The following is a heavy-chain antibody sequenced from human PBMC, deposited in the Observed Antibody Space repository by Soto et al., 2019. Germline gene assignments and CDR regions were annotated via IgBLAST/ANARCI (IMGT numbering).Heavy chain of an antibody. V-gene: IGHV3-53*01. J-gene: IGHJ3*02. D-gene: IGHD1-1*01. CDR3: ASWLEREHAYDI. Sequence: EGSLRLSCAALGLTVRGKKYITWVRQAPGKGLEWVSALYDVDGTYYADSAKGRFTISRDNSNNIIYLQMNSLGPDDTAVYYCASWLEREHAYDIWGLGTMVTVS. CDR1: GLTVRGKKY. CDR2: LYDVDGT.